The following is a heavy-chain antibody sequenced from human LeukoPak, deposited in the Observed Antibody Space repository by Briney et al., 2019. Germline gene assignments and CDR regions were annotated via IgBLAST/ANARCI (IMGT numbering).Heavy chain of an antibody. Sequence: GGSLRLSCAASGFTFSSYGMHWVRQAPGKGLEWVAVISYDGSNKYYADSLKGRFTISRDNSKNTLYLQMNSLRAEDTAVYYCAKLRAAINYWGQGTLVTVSS. V-gene: IGHV3-30*18. D-gene: IGHD2-2*01. CDR1: GFTFSSYG. CDR2: ISYDGSNK. CDR3: AKLRAAINY. J-gene: IGHJ4*02.